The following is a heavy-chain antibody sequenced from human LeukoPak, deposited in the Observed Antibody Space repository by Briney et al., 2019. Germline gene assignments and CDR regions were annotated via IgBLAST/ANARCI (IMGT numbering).Heavy chain of an antibody. Sequence: ASVKVSCKTSGYTFTGYYMHWVRQAPGQGLEWMGSINPNSGGTNYAQKFQGRVTMTTDTSMSTAYMELSRLTSDDTAVYYCARAGGRSWFDPWGQGTLVTVSS. J-gene: IGHJ5*02. V-gene: IGHV1-2*02. CDR1: GYTFTGYY. CDR2: INPNSGGT. CDR3: ARAGGRSWFDP.